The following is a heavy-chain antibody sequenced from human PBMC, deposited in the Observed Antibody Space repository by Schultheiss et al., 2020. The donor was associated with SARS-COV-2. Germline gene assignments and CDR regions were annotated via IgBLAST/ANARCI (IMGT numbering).Heavy chain of an antibody. CDR3: ARVSRTSWFDP. D-gene: IGHD1-7*01. CDR2: IYYSGST. CDR1: GGSISTGGYS. V-gene: IGHV4-30-4*07. Sequence: SETLSLTCTVSGGSISTGGYSWSWIRQHPGKGLEWIGYIYYSGSTYYNPSLKSRVTISVDTSENQSSLKLSSVTAADTAVYYCARVSRTSWFDPWGQGTLVTVSS. J-gene: IGHJ5*02.